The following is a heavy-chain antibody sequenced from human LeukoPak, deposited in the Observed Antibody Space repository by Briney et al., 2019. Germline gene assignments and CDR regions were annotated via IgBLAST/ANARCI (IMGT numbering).Heavy chain of an antibody. D-gene: IGHD3-9*01. CDR3: ARVLRYFDWTMGY. V-gene: IGHV1-2*02. J-gene: IGHJ4*02. CDR2: INPNSGGT. Sequence: ASVKVSCKASGYTFTGYYMHWVRQAPGQGLEWMGWINPNSGGTNYAQKFQGGVTMTRDTSISTAYMELSRLRSDDTAVYYCARVLRYFDWTMGYWGQGTLVTVSS. CDR1: GYTFTGYY.